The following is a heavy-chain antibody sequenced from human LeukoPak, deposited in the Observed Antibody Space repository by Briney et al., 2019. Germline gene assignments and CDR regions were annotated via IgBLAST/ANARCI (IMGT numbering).Heavy chain of an antibody. J-gene: IGHJ4*02. V-gene: IGHV4-34*12. CDR3: ASGAWAARLNS. CDR2: IFDGKTI. Sequence: SDTLSLTCAVYGESLNYYYWSWIRQPPGKGLEWIGDIFDGKTINYNPSLKSRVTISAATSSQQFSLNLKSVTAADTAVYFCASGAWAARLNSWAQGALVIVSS. D-gene: IGHD4-23*01. CDR1: GESLNYYY.